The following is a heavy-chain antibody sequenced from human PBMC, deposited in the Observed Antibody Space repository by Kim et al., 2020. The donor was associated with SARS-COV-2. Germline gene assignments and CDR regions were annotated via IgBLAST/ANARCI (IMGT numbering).Heavy chain of an antibody. D-gene: IGHD5-12*01. CDR3: ARSWRWLQLTRSYYYYGMDV. V-gene: IGHV3-33*01. CDR1: GFTFSSYG. J-gene: IGHJ6*02. CDR2: IWYDGSNK. Sequence: GGSLRLSCAASGFTFSSYGMHWVRQAPGKGLEWVAVIWYDGSNKYYADSVKGRFTISRDNSKNTLYLQMNSLRAEDTAVYYCARSWRWLQLTRSYYYYGMDVWGQGTTVTVSS.